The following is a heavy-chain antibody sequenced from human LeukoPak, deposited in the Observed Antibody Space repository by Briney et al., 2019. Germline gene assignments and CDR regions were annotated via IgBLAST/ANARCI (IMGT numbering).Heavy chain of an antibody. V-gene: IGHV3-53*01. J-gene: IGHJ4*02. D-gene: IGHD3-16*02. CDR1: GFTVSSNY. Sequence: GPLRLSCAASGFTVSSNYMSWVRQAPGKGLEWVSVIYSGGSTYYADSVKGRFTISRDNSKNTLYLQMNSLRAEDTAVYCCARGDYVWGSYRYNPFDDWGQGTLVTVSS. CDR3: ARGDYVWGSYRYNPFDD. CDR2: IYSGGST.